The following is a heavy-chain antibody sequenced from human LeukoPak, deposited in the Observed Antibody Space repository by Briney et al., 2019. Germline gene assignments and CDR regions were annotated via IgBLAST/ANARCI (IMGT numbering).Heavy chain of an antibody. CDR2: ISGSGGTT. D-gene: IGHD6-19*01. CDR1: GFTFTSYA. V-gene: IGHV3-23*01. Sequence: GGSQRLSCTTSGFTFTSYALSWVRQAPGKGLGWVSSISGSGGTTYYADSVKGRFTISRDTSKNTLYLQMNSLRAEDAAVYYCAKDELSGWYSYYYMDVWGKGTTVTVSS. J-gene: IGHJ6*03. CDR3: AKDELSGWYSYYYMDV.